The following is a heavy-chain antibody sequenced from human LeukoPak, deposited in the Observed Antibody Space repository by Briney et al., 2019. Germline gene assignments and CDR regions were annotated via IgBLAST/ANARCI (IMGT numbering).Heavy chain of an antibody. J-gene: IGHJ4*02. CDR2: IKQDGSEK. D-gene: IGHD3-3*01. Sequence: GGSLRLSCAASGFTFSSYWMSWVRQAPGKGLEWVANIKQDGSEKYYVDSVKGRFTISRDNAKNSLYLQMNSLRAEDTAVYYCARLLRFLEWLSASYYFDYWGQGTLVTVSS. V-gene: IGHV3-7*01. CDR1: GFTFSSYW. CDR3: ARLLRFLEWLSASYYFDY.